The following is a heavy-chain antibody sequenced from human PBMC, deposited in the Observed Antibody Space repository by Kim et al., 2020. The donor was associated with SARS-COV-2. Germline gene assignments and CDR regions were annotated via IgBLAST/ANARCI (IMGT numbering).Heavy chain of an antibody. CDR3: ARRSGSYSNDY. D-gene: IGHD1-26*01. J-gene: IGHJ4*02. Sequence: SETLSLTCTVSGDSITNNGYYWSWIRQHPGEGLEYIGYIYYSGSTSYNPSLKDRVTISVDTSKNQFSLELSSVTAADTAVYYCARRSGSYSNDYWGQGTLVTVSS. CDR2: IYYSGST. CDR1: GDSITNNGYY. V-gene: IGHV4-31*03.